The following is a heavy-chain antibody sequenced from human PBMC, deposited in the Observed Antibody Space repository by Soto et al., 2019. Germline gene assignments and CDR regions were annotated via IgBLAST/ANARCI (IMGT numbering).Heavy chain of an antibody. CDR3: ARTGSRYSTNRGQLAITYVDP. Sequence: GASVKVSCKASGSMFSSQAITWGRQAPGRGLEWMGRIIPVFASADYAQKFQGRLTITADESTNTAYMELSSLTSEDTAVYFCARTGSRYSTNRGQLAITYVDPWGQGTLVTVSS. D-gene: IGHD3-16*01. J-gene: IGHJ5*02. V-gene: IGHV1-69*13. CDR1: GSMFSSQA. CDR2: IIPVFASA.